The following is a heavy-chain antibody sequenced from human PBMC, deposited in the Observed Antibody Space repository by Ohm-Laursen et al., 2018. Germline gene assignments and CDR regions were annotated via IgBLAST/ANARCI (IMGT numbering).Heavy chain of an antibody. D-gene: IGHD6-19*01. CDR3: ARGGLVAGTDFDF. V-gene: IGHV1-46*01. CDR2: INPSANYT. Sequence: ASVKVSCKASGYTFTNYYIHWVRQAPGQGLAWMGIINPSANYTHYLPKFQGRLSVTTDTSTSTVYMHLSRLTSGDTATYFCARGGLVAGTDFDFWGQGTLVTVSS. J-gene: IGHJ4*02. CDR1: GYTFTNYY.